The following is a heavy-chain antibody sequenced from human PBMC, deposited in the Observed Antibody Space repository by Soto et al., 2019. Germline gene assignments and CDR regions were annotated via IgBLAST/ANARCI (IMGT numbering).Heavy chain of an antibody. CDR1: GFTFSSYS. D-gene: IGHD6-13*01. J-gene: IGHJ4*02. CDR2: ISSSSSYI. Sequence: EVQLEESGGGLVKPGGSLRLSCAASGFTFSSYSMNWVRQAPGKGLEWVSSISSSSSYIYYADSVKGRFTISRDNAKNSLYLQMNSLRAEDTAVYYCARVAAAGQTFDYWGQGTLVTVS. V-gene: IGHV3-21*01. CDR3: ARVAAAGQTFDY.